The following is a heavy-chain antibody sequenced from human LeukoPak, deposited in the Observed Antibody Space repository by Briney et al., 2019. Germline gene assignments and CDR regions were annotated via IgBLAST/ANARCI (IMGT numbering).Heavy chain of an antibody. CDR3: ARQEARGYYYEGLDF. CDR1: GFNFNTYA. D-gene: IGHD3-22*01. Sequence: GGSLRLSCVASGFNFNTYAIHWVRQAPGRGLEWVSLVSYNGRREDYAASVMGRFTIDRDNSKNTVYLQMNFLSPDDTAVYFCARQEARGYYYEGLDFWGQGSLVTVSS. J-gene: IGHJ4*02. CDR2: VSYNGRRE. V-gene: IGHV3-30*04.